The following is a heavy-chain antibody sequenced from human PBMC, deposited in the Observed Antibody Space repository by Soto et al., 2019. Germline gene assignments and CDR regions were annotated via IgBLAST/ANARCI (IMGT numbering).Heavy chain of an antibody. Sequence: SETLSLTCTVSGGSISSSSYYWGWIRQPPGKGLEWIGSIYYSGSTYYNPSLKSRVTISVDTSKNQFSLKLSSVTAADTAVYYCARRYGSGSYSVDYWGQGTLVTVSS. D-gene: IGHD3-10*01. CDR1: GGSISSSSYY. CDR2: IYYSGST. V-gene: IGHV4-39*01. J-gene: IGHJ4*02. CDR3: ARRYGSGSYSVDY.